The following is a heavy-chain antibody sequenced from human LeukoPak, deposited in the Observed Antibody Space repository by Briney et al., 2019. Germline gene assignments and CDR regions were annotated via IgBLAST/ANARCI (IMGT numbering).Heavy chain of an antibody. Sequence: ASVKVSFKASGYTFTCYYMHWVRQAPGQGLEWMGLINPNSGGTNYAQKFQGRVTMTRDTSISTAYMELSRLRSDDTAVYYCAREGLRVLRFLEWLPGDYWGQGTLVTVSS. V-gene: IGHV1-2*02. CDR2: INPNSGGT. J-gene: IGHJ4*02. CDR1: GYTFTCYY. CDR3: AREGLRVLRFLEWLPGDY. D-gene: IGHD3-3*01.